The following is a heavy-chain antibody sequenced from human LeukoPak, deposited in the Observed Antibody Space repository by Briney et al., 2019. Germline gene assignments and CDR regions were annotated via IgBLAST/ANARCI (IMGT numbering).Heavy chain of an antibody. CDR2: INPNSGDT. V-gene: IGHV1-2*06. D-gene: IGHD3-22*01. CDR3: ARETYYYDSSGYIHDAFDI. CDR1: GYTFTGYY. Sequence: ASVKVSCKASGYTFTGYYMHWVRQAPGQGLEWMGRINPNSGDTNYAQKFQGRVTMTRDTSISTAYMELSRLRSDDTAVYYCARETYYYDSSGYIHDAFDIWGQGTMVTVSS. J-gene: IGHJ3*02.